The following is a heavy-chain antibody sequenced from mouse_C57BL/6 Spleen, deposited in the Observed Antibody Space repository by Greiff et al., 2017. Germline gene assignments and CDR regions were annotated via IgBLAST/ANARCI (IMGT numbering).Heavy chain of an antibody. CDR2: IYPGSGST. CDR1: GYTFTRYW. D-gene: IGHD2-3*01. CDR3: ARRGRDGYYGFAY. J-gene: IGHJ3*01. V-gene: IGHV1-55*01. Sequence: QVQLKQPGAELVKPGASVKMSCKASGYTFTRYWITWVKQRPGPGLEWIGDIYPGSGSTNYNEKFKSKATLTVDKSSSTAYMQLSSRASEDSAVYYCARRGRDGYYGFAYWGQGTLVTVSA.